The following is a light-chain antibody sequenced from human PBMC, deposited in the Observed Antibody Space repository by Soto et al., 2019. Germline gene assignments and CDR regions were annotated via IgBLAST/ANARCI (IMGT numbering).Light chain of an antibody. V-gene: IGKV3-11*01. J-gene: IGKJ1*01. CDR1: QSVSRY. CDR3: QQRSSWPRT. CDR2: DAS. Sequence: EIVLTQSPATLSLSPGERATLSCRASQSVSRYLAWYQQKPGQVPRLVIYDASNRATGIPGRFSGSGSGTDFTLTISSLEPEDFGVYYCQQRSSWPRTFGQGTKVKIK.